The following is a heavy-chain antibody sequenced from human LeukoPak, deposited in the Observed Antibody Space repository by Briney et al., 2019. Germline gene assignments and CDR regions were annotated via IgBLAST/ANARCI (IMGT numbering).Heavy chain of an antibody. J-gene: IGHJ5*02. D-gene: IGHD3-22*01. CDR3: ARGGDYYDSSGYNAWFDP. CDR2: IYHGGSA. CDR1: GDSISRDNYS. Sequence: PSETLSLTCAVSGDSISRDNYSWSWLRQPPGKGLEWIGYIYHGGSAYYIPSLKSRATISVDRSKNQFSLSLTSVTAADTAVYYCARGGDYYDSSGYNAWFDPWGQGTLVTVSS. V-gene: IGHV4-30-2*01.